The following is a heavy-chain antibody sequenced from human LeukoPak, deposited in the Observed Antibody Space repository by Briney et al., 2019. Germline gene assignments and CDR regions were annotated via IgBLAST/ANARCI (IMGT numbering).Heavy chain of an antibody. CDR3: ARGRGYDPVVFYFDS. V-gene: IGHV4-39*07. CDR2: IFYSGTT. J-gene: IGHJ4*02. D-gene: IGHD2-15*01. Sequence: SETLSLTCSVSGAFITSSPYFWGWIRQTPGKGLEWVGSIFYSGTTYYNPSLTSRVTISEDSSKNQFSLRLHSLTAADTAIYYCARGRGYDPVVFYFDSWGQGTAVIISS. CDR1: GAFITSSPYF.